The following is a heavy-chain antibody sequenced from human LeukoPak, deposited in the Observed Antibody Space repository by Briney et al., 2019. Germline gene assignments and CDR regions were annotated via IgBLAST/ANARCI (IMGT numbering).Heavy chain of an antibody. D-gene: IGHD3-22*01. V-gene: IGHV3-33*01. CDR1: GFTFSSYG. CDR3: ARARNDYDTSSFSALDY. Sequence: GKPLRLSCAASGFTFSSYGMHWVRQAPGKGREWLAVVWYYVSNIYYAHPVKGRFAISRDNSKNTLYLQINSLRAEDTAVYYFARARNDYDTSSFSALDYWGQGTLVTVSS. J-gene: IGHJ4*02. CDR2: VWYYVSNI.